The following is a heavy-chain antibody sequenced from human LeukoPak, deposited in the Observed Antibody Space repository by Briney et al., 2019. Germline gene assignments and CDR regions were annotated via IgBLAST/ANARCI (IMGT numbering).Heavy chain of an antibody. Sequence: ASVKVSCKASGYTFTSYGINWVRQAPGQGLEWMGWISAYNGDTNYAQKFQGRVTMTEDTSTDTAYMELSSLRSEDTAVYYCATARIAAAGSFDYWGQGTLVTVSS. V-gene: IGHV1-18*01. CDR1: GYTFTSYG. D-gene: IGHD6-13*01. CDR2: ISAYNGDT. CDR3: ATARIAAAGSFDY. J-gene: IGHJ4*02.